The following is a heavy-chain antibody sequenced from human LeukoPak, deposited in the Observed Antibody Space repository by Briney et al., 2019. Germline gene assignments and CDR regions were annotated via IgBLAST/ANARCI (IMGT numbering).Heavy chain of an antibody. J-gene: IGHJ4*02. CDR3: ARHPVRGSGTGPFDY. D-gene: IGHD2-8*02. CDR2: IYPGDSDT. V-gene: IGHV5-51*01. Sequence: GESLKISCKGSGNSFTSYWIGWVRQMPGKGLEWMGIIYPGDSDTRYSPSFQGQVTISADKSISTAYLQWSSLKASDTAMYYCARHPVRGSGTGPFDYWGQGTLVTVSS. CDR1: GNSFTSYW.